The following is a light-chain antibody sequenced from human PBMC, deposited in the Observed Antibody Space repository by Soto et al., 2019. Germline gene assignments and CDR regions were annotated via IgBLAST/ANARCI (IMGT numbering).Light chain of an antibody. Sequence: IQLTQSPYSLSASVGDRVIMTCRASQGISSYLAWYQQKPGKAPTLLIYAASTLETGVPSRFSGSGSGPDFPLTISSLQPEDFATYYCQQLNIYPFTFGPGTKVAIK. J-gene: IGKJ3*01. CDR3: QQLNIYPFT. CDR2: AAS. V-gene: IGKV1-9*01. CDR1: QGISSY.